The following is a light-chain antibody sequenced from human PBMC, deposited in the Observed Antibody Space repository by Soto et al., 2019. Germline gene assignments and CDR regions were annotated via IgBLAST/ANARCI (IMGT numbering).Light chain of an antibody. CDR1: ISDVGSYNY. J-gene: IGLJ1*01. V-gene: IGLV2-14*03. CDR2: DVS. Sequence: QSALAQPASVSGSPGQSITISCTGTISDVGSYNYVSWYQQYPGKAPKLMIYDVSTRPSGVSDRFSGSKSGNTASLTISGLRAEDEAGYYCGSYTTSSNYVFGTGTKVTVL. CDR3: GSYTTSSNYV.